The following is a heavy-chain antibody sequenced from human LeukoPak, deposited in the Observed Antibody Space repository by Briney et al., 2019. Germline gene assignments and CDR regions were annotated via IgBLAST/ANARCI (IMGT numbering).Heavy chain of an antibody. CDR3: ATAITIGGLFDY. Sequence: PSETLSLTCTVSGGSISSYYWSWIRQPPGKGLEWIGYIYYSGSTNYNPSLKSRVTISVDTSKNQFSLKLSSVTAADTAVYYCATAITIGGLFDYWGQGTLVTVSS. J-gene: IGHJ4*02. CDR1: GGSISSYY. D-gene: IGHD3-16*01. V-gene: IGHV4-59*01. CDR2: IYYSGST.